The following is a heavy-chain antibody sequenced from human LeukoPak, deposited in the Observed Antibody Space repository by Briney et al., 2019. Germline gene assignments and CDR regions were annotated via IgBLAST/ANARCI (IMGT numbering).Heavy chain of an antibody. J-gene: IGHJ4*02. CDR2: LDFSGRT. CDR1: GGSISTSSYY. Sequence: SETLSLTCNVSGGSISTSSYYWGWIRQSPVKGLEWIGNLDFSGRTNYNPSLKSRVTLSIDTSQTQFSLRLTSVTAADTAVYYCVTSVTVTFTPPAYWGRGALVTVSP. V-gene: IGHV4-39*07. CDR3: VTSVTVTFTPPAY. D-gene: IGHD3-16*02.